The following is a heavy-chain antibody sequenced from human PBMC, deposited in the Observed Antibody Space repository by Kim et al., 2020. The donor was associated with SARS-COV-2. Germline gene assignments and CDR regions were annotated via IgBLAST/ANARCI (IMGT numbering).Heavy chain of an antibody. Sequence: GGSLRLSCGASGFTFNNYAMHWVRQPPGKGLEWVAVISYDGSIIYYADSLKGQFTVSRDSSHNTLYLQMRSLRPEDTALYYCAKSSYFFWVKKGLNAFD. D-gene: IGHD3-16*01. CDR2: ISYDGSII. V-gene: IGHV3-30*18. CDR1: GFTFNNYA. J-gene: IGHJ3*01. CDR3: AKSSYFFWVKKGLNAFD.